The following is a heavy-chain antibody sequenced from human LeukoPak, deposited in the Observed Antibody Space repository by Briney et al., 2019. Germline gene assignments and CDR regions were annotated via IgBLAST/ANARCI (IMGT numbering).Heavy chain of an antibody. CDR3: ATTRYSGFEEDFDY. D-gene: IGHD5-12*01. Sequence: GASVKVSCKASGGTFSSYAISWVRQAPGQGLEWMGWISAYNGNTNYAQKLQGRVTMTTDTSTSTAYMELRSLRSDDTAVYYCATTRYSGFEEDFDYWGQGTLVTVSS. V-gene: IGHV1-18*01. CDR1: GGTFSSYA. J-gene: IGHJ4*02. CDR2: ISAYNGNT.